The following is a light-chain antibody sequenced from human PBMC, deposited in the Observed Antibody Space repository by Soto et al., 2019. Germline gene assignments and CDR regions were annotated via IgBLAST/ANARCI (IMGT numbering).Light chain of an antibody. J-gene: IGKJ4*01. CDR1: QAMSTY. V-gene: IGKV1-9*01. Sequence: DIQLTQSPSFLSAFVGDTVTNTCRASQAMSTYLAWYQQKPGKVPKLLIRSASTLQSGVPPRFSGGGSGTEFTLTISTLQPDDSGIYYCQQLNGYQLAFGGGTNVEIK. CDR2: SAS. CDR3: QQLNGYQLA.